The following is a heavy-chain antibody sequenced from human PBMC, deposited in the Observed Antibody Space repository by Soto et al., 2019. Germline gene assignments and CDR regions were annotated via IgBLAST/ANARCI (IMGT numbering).Heavy chain of an antibody. V-gene: IGHV3-66*01. CDR3: ADGYSSSWSYYYYMDV. Sequence: GGSLRLSCSASGFTVSSNYMSWVRQAPGKGLEWVSVIYSGGSTYYADSVKGRFTISRDNSKNTLYLQMNSLRAEDTAVYYCADGYSSSWSYYYYMDVWGKGTTVTVSS. D-gene: IGHD6-13*01. CDR2: IYSGGST. CDR1: GFTVSSNY. J-gene: IGHJ6*03.